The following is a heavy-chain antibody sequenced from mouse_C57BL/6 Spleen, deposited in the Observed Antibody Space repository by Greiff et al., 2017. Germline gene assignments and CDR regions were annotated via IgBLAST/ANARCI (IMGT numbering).Heavy chain of an antibody. Sequence: VQLQQSGAELVRPGASVKLSCTASGFNIKDYYMHWVKQRPEQGLEWIGRIDPEDGDTESAPKFQGKATMTADTSSNKAYLQLSSLTSEDTAVYYCTGYYGSKYYFDYWGQGTTLTVSS. CDR3: TGYYGSKYYFDY. J-gene: IGHJ2*01. V-gene: IGHV14-1*01. D-gene: IGHD1-1*01. CDR1: GFNIKDYY. CDR2: IDPEDGDT.